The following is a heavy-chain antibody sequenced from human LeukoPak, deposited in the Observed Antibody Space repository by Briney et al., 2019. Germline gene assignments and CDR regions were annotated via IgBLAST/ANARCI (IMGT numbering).Heavy chain of an antibody. Sequence: ASVKVSCKASGYTFTGYYMHWVRQAPGQGLEWMGWINPNSGGTNYAQKFQGRVTMTRDTSISTAYMELGRLRSDDTAVYYCARDLPDYYDSSFPDYWGQGTLVTVSS. CDR3: ARDLPDYYDSSFPDY. D-gene: IGHD3-22*01. V-gene: IGHV1-2*02. CDR2: INPNSGGT. J-gene: IGHJ4*02. CDR1: GYTFTGYY.